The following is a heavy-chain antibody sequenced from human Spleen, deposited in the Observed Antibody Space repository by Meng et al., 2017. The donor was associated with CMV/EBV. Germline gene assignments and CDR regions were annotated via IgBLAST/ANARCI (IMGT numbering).Heavy chain of an antibody. CDR3: ARGSLPPADSKNWLDP. CDR2: INHSGST. CDR1: GGSFSGYY. V-gene: IGHV4-34*01. D-gene: IGHD2-21*01. Sequence: SETLSLTCAVYGGSFSGYYWSWIRQPPGKGLEWIGEINHSGSTNYNPSLKSRVTISVDTSKNQFSLKLSSVTAADTAVYYCARGSLPPADSKNWLDPWGQGTLVTVSS. J-gene: IGHJ5*02.